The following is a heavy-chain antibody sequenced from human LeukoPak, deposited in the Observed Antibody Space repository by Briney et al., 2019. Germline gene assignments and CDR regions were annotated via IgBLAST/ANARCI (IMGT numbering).Heavy chain of an antibody. D-gene: IGHD3-10*01. J-gene: IGHJ3*01. Sequence: GRSLRLSCAASGFNFTNHVTHWVRQAPGKGLEWVAVVFYDGNTKYYVDSVKGRFTISRDNSLNTVYLQMNNLRADDTADYYCARGERGFGDAFDLWGPGTVVTVSS. CDR3: ARGERGFGDAFDL. CDR1: GFNFTNHV. V-gene: IGHV3-30*03. CDR2: VFYDGNTK.